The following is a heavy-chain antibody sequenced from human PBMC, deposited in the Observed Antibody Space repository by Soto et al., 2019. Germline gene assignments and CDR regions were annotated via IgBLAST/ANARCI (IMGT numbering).Heavy chain of an antibody. CDR1: GFTFSSYS. CDR2: ISSSSSYI. Sequence: GGSLRLSCAASGFTFSSYSMNWVRQAPGKGLEWVSSISSSSSYIYYADSVKGRFTISRDNAKNSLYLQMNSLRAEDTAVYYCASATGNHYYRPTKYYFDYWGQGTLVTVSS. V-gene: IGHV3-21*01. D-gene: IGHD2-8*02. CDR3: ASATGNHYYRPTKYYFDY. J-gene: IGHJ4*02.